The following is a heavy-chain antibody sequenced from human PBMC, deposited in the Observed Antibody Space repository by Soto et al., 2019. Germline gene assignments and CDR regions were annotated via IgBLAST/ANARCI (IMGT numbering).Heavy chain of an antibody. CDR1: GFTFSSSW. V-gene: IGHV3-33*08. J-gene: IGHJ4*02. CDR2: IWYDGSNK. CDR3: SRPEPLSGTTTY. D-gene: IGHD1-20*01. Sequence: PGGSLRLSCAASGFTFSSSWMHWVRQAPGKGLVWVAVIWYDGSNKHYADSVKGRFTISRDNSKNTLYLQMNSLRAEDTAVYYCSRPEPLSGTTTYWGPGTLVTVSS.